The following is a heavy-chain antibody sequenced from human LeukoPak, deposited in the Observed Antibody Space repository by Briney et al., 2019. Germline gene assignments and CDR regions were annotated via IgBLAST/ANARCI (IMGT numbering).Heavy chain of an antibody. CDR2: INHSGST. Sequence: GSLRLSCAASGFTFKNYWMTWVRQPPGKGLEWIGEINHSGSTNYNPSLKSRVTISVDTSKNQFSLKLSSVTAADTAVYYCARDTMTTGFDIWGQGTMVTVSS. CDR1: GFTFKNYW. V-gene: IGHV4-4*02. D-gene: IGHD4-17*01. CDR3: ARDTMTTGFDI. J-gene: IGHJ3*02.